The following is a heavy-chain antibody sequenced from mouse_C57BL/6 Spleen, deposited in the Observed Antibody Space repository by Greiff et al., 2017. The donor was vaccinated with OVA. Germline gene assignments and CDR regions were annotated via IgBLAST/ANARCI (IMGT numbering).Heavy chain of an antibody. CDR1: GYTFTDYE. D-gene: IGHD4-1*01. CDR3: TRIVKLGRDAMDY. Sequence: VQLQQSGAELVRPGASVTLSCKASGYTFTDYEMHWVKQTPVHGLEWIGAIDPETGGTAYNQKFKGKAILTADKSSSTAYMELRSLTSEDSAVYYCTRIVKLGRDAMDYWGQGTSVTVSS. V-gene: IGHV1-15*01. CDR2: IDPETGGT. J-gene: IGHJ4*01.